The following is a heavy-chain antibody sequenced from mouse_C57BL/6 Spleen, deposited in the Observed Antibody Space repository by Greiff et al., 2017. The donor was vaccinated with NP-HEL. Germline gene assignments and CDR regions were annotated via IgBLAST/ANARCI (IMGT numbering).Heavy chain of an antibody. Sequence: QVQLKQSGPGLVAPSQSLSITCTVSGFSLTSYAISWVRQPPGKGLEWLGVIWTGGGTNYNSALKSRLSISKDNSKSQVFLKMNSLQTDDTARYYCARDYDVRNYYAMDYWGQGTSVTVSS. CDR3: ARDYDVRNYYAMDY. CDR2: IWTGGGT. CDR1: GFSLTSYA. D-gene: IGHD2-4*01. V-gene: IGHV2-9-1*01. J-gene: IGHJ4*01.